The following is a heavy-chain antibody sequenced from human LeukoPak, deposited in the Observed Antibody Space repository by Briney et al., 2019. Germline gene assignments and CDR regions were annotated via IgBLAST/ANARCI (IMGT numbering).Heavy chain of an antibody. CDR1: GFTFSSYA. D-gene: IGHD5-18*01. J-gene: IGHJ5*02. CDR2: ISYDGSNK. Sequence: GGSLRLSCAASGFTFSSYAMHWVRQAPGKGLEWVAVISYDGSNKYYADSVKGRFTISRDNSKNTLYLQMNSLRAEDTAVYYCARVRIGAMVPGWFDPWGQGTLVTVSS. V-gene: IGHV3-30*04. CDR3: ARVRIGAMVPGWFDP.